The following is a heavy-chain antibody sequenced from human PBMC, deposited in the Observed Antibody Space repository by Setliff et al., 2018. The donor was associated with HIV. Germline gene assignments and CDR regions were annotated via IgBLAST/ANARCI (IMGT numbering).Heavy chain of an antibody. CDR3: ARANSIKGYSYGPDAFDI. CDR1: GGSISSGNYY. V-gene: IGHV4-61*10. CDR2: LYSSGTT. J-gene: IGHJ3*02. Sequence: SETLSLTCTVSGGSISSGNYYWSWIRQPAGKGLEWIGHLYSSGTTIYNPSLKSRVTISLDTSKNQFSLKLSSVTAADTAVYYCARANSIKGYSYGPDAFDIWGQGTMVTV. D-gene: IGHD5-18*01.